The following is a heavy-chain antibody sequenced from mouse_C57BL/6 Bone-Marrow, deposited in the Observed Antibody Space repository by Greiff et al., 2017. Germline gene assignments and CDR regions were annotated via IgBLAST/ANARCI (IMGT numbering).Heavy chain of an antibody. CDR1: GFTFSNYW. D-gene: IGHD1-1*01. Sequence: EVQLVESGGGLVQPAGSMKLSCVASGFTFSNYWMNWVRQSPEKGLEWVAQIRLKSDNYATHYAESVKGRFTISRDDSKSSVYLQMNNLRAEDTGIYYCTGDGSSYWYFDVWGTGTTVTVSS. J-gene: IGHJ1*03. CDR3: TGDGSSYWYFDV. CDR2: IRLKSDNYAT. V-gene: IGHV6-3*01.